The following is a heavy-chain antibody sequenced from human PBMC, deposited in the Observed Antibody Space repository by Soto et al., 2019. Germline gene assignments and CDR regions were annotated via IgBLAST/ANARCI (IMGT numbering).Heavy chain of an antibody. CDR1: GATFNFYT. D-gene: IGHD3-10*01. CDR2: FNPILSFS. V-gene: IGHV1-69*02. Sequence: QVQLVQSGAEVKKPGSSVKVSCKASGATFNFYTINWVRQAPGLGLEWMGRFNPILSFSNSALKFQGRVTLTADKSTITAYMVLTSLRSEDTAIYYCATSFGSGSRAFDYWGEGALVTVSS. J-gene: IGHJ4*02. CDR3: ATSFGSGSRAFDY.